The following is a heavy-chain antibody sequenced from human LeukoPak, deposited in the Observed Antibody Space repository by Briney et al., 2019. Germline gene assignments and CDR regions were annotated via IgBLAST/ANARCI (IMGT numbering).Heavy chain of an antibody. CDR1: GLSLGNDW. CDR2: VKSKTVGETT. D-gene: IGHD3-10*01. Sequence: GGSLRLSCAASGLSLGNDWMSWVRQAPGKGLEWVARVKSKTVGETTDYAAPVKGRFTISRDDSKNTPYLQMNSLKTEDTGVYYCTLIQGWGSGSYYVDYWGQGTLVTVSS. CDR3: TLIQGWGSGSYYVDY. J-gene: IGHJ4*02. V-gene: IGHV3-15*01.